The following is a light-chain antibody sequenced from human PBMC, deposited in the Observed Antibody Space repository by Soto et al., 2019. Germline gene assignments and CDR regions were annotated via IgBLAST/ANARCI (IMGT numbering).Light chain of an antibody. Sequence: DIQMTQSPSTLSASVGDRVTITCRASQTISSFLAWYQHKPGEVPKLLIAEASSLESGVPSRFSGSGSGTEFTLTISSLQPDDFATYYCQHYISFPWTFGQGTKVEI. J-gene: IGKJ1*01. CDR1: QTISSF. CDR3: QHYISFPWT. CDR2: EAS. V-gene: IGKV1-5*01.